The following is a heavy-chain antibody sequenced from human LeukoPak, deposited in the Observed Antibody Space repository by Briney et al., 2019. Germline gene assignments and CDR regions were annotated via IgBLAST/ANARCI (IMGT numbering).Heavy chain of an antibody. V-gene: IGHV3-30*18. D-gene: IGHD3-10*01. J-gene: IGHJ4*02. Sequence: GGSLRLSCAPSGFTFSRHGMHWVRQAPGKGLEWVAVISHDGSDKYYADSVKGRFTISRDSSKKTLYLQMNSLRAEDTAVYYCTKGRDGSGSYGDYWGQGTLVTVSS. CDR3: TKGRDGSGSYGDY. CDR1: GFTFSRHG. CDR2: ISHDGSDK.